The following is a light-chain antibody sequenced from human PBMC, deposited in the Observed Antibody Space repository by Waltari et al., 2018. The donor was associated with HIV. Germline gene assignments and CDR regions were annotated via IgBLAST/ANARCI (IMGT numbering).Light chain of an antibody. CDR2: WAS. Sequence: DIVMTQSPDSLAVSLDERATINCKSSQSILYSSNNKNFLAWYQQKPGQPPKLLIYWASTRESGVPDRVSGSESDTDFTLTISSLQAEDVAVYYCQQYYTTPLTFGQGTKLEIK. V-gene: IGKV4-1*01. CDR1: QSILYSSNNKNF. J-gene: IGKJ2*01. CDR3: QQYYTTPLT.